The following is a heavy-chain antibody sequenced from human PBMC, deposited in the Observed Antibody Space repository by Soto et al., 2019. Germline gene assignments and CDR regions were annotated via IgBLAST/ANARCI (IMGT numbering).Heavy chain of an antibody. J-gene: IGHJ4*02. CDR1: GFSFSDYY. D-gene: IGHD3-22*01. CDR3: AREGSSSGPDYEY. CDR2: TRNKASSYTT. Sequence: EVQLVESGGGLVQPGGSLRLCCAASGFSFSDYYINWVRQAPGKGLEWVGRTRNKASSYTTDYAAFVKGRFTISRDDSKNLIYLQMNSLKTEDTAVYYCAREGSSSGPDYEYWGQGTLVTVSS. V-gene: IGHV3-72*01.